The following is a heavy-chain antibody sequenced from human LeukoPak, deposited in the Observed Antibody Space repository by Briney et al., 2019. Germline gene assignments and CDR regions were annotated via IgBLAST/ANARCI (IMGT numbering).Heavy chain of an antibody. CDR2: ISAYNGNT. V-gene: IGHV1-18*01. J-gene: IGHJ6*03. Sequence: ASVKASCKASGYTFTSYGISWVRQAPGQGLEWMGWISAYNGNTNYAQKLQGRVTMTTDTSTSTAYMELRSLRSDDTAVYYCARDGKLSIAAHNYYYYYMDVWGKGTTVTVSS. CDR3: ARDGKLSIAAHNYYYYYMDV. CDR1: GYTFTSYG. D-gene: IGHD6-6*01.